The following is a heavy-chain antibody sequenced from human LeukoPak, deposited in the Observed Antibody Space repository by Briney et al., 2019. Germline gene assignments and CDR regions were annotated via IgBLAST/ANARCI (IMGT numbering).Heavy chain of an antibody. CDR2: INHSGST. CDR3: ARGLGVHSSWYVY. V-gene: IGHV4-34*01. D-gene: IGHD6-13*01. Sequence: PSETLSLTCAVYGGSFSGYYWSWIRQPPGKGLEWIGEINHSGSTNYNPSLKSRVTISVDTSKNQFSLKLSSVTAADTAVYYCARGLGVHSSWYVYWGQGTLVTVSS. J-gene: IGHJ4*02. CDR1: GGSFSGYY.